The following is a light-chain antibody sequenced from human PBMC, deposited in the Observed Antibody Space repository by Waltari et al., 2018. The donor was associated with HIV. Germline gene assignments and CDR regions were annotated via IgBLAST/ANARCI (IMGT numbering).Light chain of an antibody. CDR1: DSAFGLSNF. V-gene: IGLV2-14*03. CDR3: ASFTDDNTVI. Sequence: AVTQPASVSGLPGQSTTLSCTGDDSAFGLSNFVSWYQQHSGKLPRLILYDVDSRASGVSDRFSGSMSGNTASLTISGLRAEDEGHYYCASFTDDNTVIFGGGTEVTVL. CDR2: DVD. J-gene: IGLJ2*01.